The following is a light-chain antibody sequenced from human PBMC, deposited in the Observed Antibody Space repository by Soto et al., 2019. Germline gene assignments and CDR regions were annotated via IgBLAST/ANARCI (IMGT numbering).Light chain of an antibody. Sequence: QSALTQPASVSGSPGQSITISCAGTSRDVGSYNLVSWYQQHPGKAPKLMIYEGSKRPSGVSNRFSGSKSGNTASLTISGLQAEVEADYYCCSYAGSSTSVVFGGGTKLTVL. V-gene: IGLV2-23*01. J-gene: IGLJ2*01. CDR2: EGS. CDR1: SRDVGSYNL. CDR3: CSYAGSSTSVV.